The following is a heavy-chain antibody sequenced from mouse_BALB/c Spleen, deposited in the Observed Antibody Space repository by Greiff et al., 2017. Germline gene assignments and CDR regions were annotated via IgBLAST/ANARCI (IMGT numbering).Heavy chain of an antibody. Sequence: EVKLVESGPELVKPGASVKMSCKASGYTFTSYVMHWVKQKPGQGLEWIGYINPYNDGTKYNEKFKGKATLTSDKSSSTAYMELSSLTSEDSAVYYCARSGGSSYVRFAYWGQGTLVTVSA. CDR1: GYTFTSYV. D-gene: IGHD1-1*01. V-gene: IGHV1-14*01. CDR2: INPYNDGT. CDR3: ARSGGSSYVRFAY. J-gene: IGHJ3*01.